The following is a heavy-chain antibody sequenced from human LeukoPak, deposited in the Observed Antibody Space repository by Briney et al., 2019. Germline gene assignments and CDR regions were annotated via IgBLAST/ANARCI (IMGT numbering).Heavy chain of an antibody. CDR2: IYHSGST. CDR3: ARDRLGYCSSTSCSLPYNYYYYYMDV. Sequence: SETLSLTCTVSGYSISSGYYWGWIRQPPGKGLEWIGSIYHSGSTYYNPSLKSRVTISVDTSKNQFSLKLSSVTAAETAVYYCARDRLGYCSSTSCSLPYNYYYYYMDVWGKGTTVTVSS. CDR1: GYSISSGYY. V-gene: IGHV4-38-2*02. D-gene: IGHD2-2*01. J-gene: IGHJ6*03.